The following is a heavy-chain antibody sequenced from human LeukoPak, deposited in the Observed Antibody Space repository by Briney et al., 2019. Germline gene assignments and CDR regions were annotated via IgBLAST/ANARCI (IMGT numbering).Heavy chain of an antibody. CDR2: IIPILGIA. CDR1: VGTCSSYA. Sequence: SVTVSCKASVGTCSSYAISWVRQAPGQGLEWMGRIIPILGIANYAQKFQGRVTITADKSTSTAYMELSSLRSEDTAVYYCASTGPGDTGYFDYWGQGTLVTVSS. D-gene: IGHD7-27*01. V-gene: IGHV1-69*04. CDR3: ASTGPGDTGYFDY. J-gene: IGHJ4*02.